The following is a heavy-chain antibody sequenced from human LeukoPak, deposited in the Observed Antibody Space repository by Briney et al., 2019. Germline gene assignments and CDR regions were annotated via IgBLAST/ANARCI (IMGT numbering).Heavy chain of an antibody. CDR3: ARGYYDSRGYSNTFDI. Sequence: SETLSLTCAVSGASISSSYWSWIRQPPGKGLEWIGYINYSGNTKYNPSLENRVTISVDASNNQFSLRLSSVTAADTAFYYCARGYYDSRGYSNTFDIWGQGTLVTVSS. CDR1: GASISSSY. J-gene: IGHJ3*02. V-gene: IGHV4-59*01. D-gene: IGHD3-22*01. CDR2: INYSGNT.